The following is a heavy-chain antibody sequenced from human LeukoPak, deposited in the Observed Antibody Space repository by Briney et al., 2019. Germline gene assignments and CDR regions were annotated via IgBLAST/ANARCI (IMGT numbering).Heavy chain of an antibody. CDR1: GFTFTNYW. CDR3: ARDGTAAGLYFDL. CDR2: IKQNGGEK. J-gene: IGHJ4*01. D-gene: IGHD6-13*01. V-gene: IGHV3-7*01. Sequence: GGSLKLSCAVSGFTFTNYWMNWVRQAPGKGLEWVASIKQNGGEKSYVDPVKGRFTISRDNAKNSLYLQMSSLRAEDTAVYYCARDGTAAGLYFDLWGQGTLVTVSS.